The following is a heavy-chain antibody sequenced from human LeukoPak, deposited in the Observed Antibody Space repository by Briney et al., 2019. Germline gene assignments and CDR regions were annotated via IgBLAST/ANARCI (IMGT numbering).Heavy chain of an antibody. CDR2: IYYSGST. Sequence: PSETLSLTCTVSGGSISSGDYYWSWIRQPPGKGLEWIGYIYYSGSTYYNPSLKSRVTISVDTSKNQFSLKLSSVTAADTAVYYCASTYYDILTGFGWGQGTLVTVSS. V-gene: IGHV4-30-4*01. CDR1: GGSISSGDYY. D-gene: IGHD3-9*01. J-gene: IGHJ4*02. CDR3: ASTYYDILTGFG.